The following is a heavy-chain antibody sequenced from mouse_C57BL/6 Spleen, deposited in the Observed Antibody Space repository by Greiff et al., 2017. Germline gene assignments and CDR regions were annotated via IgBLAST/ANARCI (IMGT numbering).Heavy chain of an antibody. Sequence: VKLQQPGAELVKPGASVKLSCKASGYTFTSYWMHWVKQRPGQGLEWIGMIHPNSGSTNYNEKFKSKATLTVDKSSSTAYMQLSSLTSEDSAVYYCARDYGSGYFDYWGQGTTLTVSS. CDR3: ARDYGSGYFDY. CDR2: IHPNSGST. J-gene: IGHJ2*01. D-gene: IGHD1-1*01. CDR1: GYTFTSYW. V-gene: IGHV1-64*01.